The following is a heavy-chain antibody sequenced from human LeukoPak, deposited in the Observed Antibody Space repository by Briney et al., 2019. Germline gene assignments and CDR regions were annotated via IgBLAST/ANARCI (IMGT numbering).Heavy chain of an antibody. CDR3: AREGGYYDSSGYYLLPPADY. CDR1: GYTFTSYG. Sequence: ASVKVSCKASGYTFTSYGISWVRQAPGQGLGWMGWISAYNGNTNYAQKLQGRVTMTTDTSTSTAYMELRSLRSDDTAVYYCAREGGYYDSSGYYLLPPADYWGQGTLVTVSS. D-gene: IGHD3-22*01. V-gene: IGHV1-18*01. J-gene: IGHJ4*02. CDR2: ISAYNGNT.